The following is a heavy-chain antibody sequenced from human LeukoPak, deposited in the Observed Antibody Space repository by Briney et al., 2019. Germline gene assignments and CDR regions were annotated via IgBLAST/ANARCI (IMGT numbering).Heavy chain of an antibody. J-gene: IGHJ3*02. D-gene: IGHD4-17*01. CDR3: ARDWVYGRWFAFDI. Sequence: PSETLSLTCTVSGGPVSSYYWSWIRQPPGKGLEWIGYIYYSGSTNYNPSLKSRVTISVDTSKNQFSLKLSSVTAADTAVYYCARDWVYGRWFAFDIWGQGTMVTVSS. V-gene: IGHV4-59*02. CDR2: IYYSGST. CDR1: GGPVSSYY.